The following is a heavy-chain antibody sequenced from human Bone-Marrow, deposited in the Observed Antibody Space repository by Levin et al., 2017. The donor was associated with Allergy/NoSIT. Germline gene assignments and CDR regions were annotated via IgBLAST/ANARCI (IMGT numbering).Heavy chain of an antibody. CDR1: GFTFNNYD. V-gene: IGHV3-13*01. J-gene: IGHJ6*01. Sequence: QAGGSLRLSCAASGFTFNNYDMHWVRQATGKGLEWVSVIGSAGDTYYAGSVKGRFTISRENGENSMYLQMNSLRAGDTAVYYCARGGFFRYFDYYDGMDVWGQGTTVTVSS. D-gene: IGHD3-9*01. CDR3: ARGGFFRYFDYYDGMDV. CDR2: IGSAGDT.